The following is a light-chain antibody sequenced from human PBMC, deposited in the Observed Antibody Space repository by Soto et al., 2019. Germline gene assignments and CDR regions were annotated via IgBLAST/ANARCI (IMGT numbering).Light chain of an antibody. J-gene: IGLJ3*02. CDR3: SSYTSSSTYWV. CDR2: DVS. Sequence: QSALTQPASVFGSPGQSITISCTGTSSDVGGYNYVSWYQQHPGKAPKLMILDVSSRPSGVSNRFSGSKSGNTASLTISGLQAEDEAHYFCSSYTSSSTYWVFGGGTQLTVL. V-gene: IGLV2-14*01. CDR1: SSDVGGYNY.